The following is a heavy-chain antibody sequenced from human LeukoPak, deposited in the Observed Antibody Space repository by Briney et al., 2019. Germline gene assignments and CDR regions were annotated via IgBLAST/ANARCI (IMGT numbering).Heavy chain of an antibody. Sequence: KPSETLSLTCTVSGGSISSYYWSWIRQPPGKGLEWIGYIYYSGSTNYNPSLKSRVTISVKTSKNQFSLELSSVTAADTAVYYCARALREPGLLWFGVDYYYYYMDVWGKGTTVTISS. CDR2: IYYSGST. D-gene: IGHD3-10*01. CDR1: GGSISSYY. J-gene: IGHJ6*03. CDR3: ARALREPGLLWFGVDYYYYYMDV. V-gene: IGHV4-59*01.